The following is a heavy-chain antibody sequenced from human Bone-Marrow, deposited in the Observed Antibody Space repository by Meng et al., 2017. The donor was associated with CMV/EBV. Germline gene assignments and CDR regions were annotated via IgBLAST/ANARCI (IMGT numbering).Heavy chain of an antibody. V-gene: IGHV1-18*01. CDR1: GYTFTSYG. J-gene: IGHJ5*02. CDR2: ISAFNDNT. D-gene: IGHD6-6*01. CDR3: ARDSYSSSSRWFDP. Sequence: ASVKVSCKASGYTFTSYGISWVRQAPGQGLEWMGWISAFNDNTNYAQKLQGRVTMTTDTSTRTAYMELRSLRPDDTAVYYCARDSYSSSSRWFDPWGQGTLATVSS.